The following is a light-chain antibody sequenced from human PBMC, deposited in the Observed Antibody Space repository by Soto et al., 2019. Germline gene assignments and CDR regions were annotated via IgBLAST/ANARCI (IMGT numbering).Light chain of an antibody. CDR2: KDS. V-gene: IGLV3-27*01. CDR3: YSAADNNLYV. Sequence: SYELTQPSSVSVSPGQTARITCSGDVLAKKYARWFQQKPGQAPVLVIYKDSERPSGIPERFSGSSSGTTVTLTISGAQVEDEADYYCYSAADNNLYVFGTGTQLTVL. J-gene: IGLJ1*01. CDR1: VLAKKY.